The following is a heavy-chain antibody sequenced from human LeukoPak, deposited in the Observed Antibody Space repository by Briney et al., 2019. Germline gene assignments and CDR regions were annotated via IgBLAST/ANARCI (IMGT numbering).Heavy chain of an antibody. CDR3: AGTPWFGELTLDY. Sequence: SVKVSCKASGFTFTSSTIQWVRQARGQRLEWIGWIVVGSGNTNYAQKFQERVIITRDMSTTTVYMELSSLRSKDTAVYYCAGTPWFGELTLDYWGQGTLVTVSS. CDR1: GFTFTSST. J-gene: IGHJ4*02. CDR2: IVVGSGNT. V-gene: IGHV1-58*02. D-gene: IGHD3-10*01.